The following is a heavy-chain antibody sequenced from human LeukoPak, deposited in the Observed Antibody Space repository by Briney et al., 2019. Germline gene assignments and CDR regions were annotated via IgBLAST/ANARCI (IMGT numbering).Heavy chain of an antibody. CDR2: IYSGGST. CDR3: ARDPPPYDILTGYYNH. J-gene: IGHJ5*02. V-gene: IGHV3-66*02. D-gene: IGHD3-9*01. Sequence: GGSLRLSCAASGFTVSSNYMSWVRQAPGKGLEWVSVIYSGGSTYYADSVKGRFTISRDNSKNTLYLQMNSLRAEDTAAYYCARDPPPYDILTGYYNHWGQGTLVTVSS. CDR1: GFTVSSNY.